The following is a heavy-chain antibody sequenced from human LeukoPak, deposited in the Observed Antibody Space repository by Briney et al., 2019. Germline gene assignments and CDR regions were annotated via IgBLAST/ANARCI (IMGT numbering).Heavy chain of an antibody. J-gene: IGHJ6*02. V-gene: IGHV3-33*01. D-gene: IGHD1-26*01. CDR3: ARDSGSRVGGGMDV. CDR2: IWYDGSNK. CDR1: GFTFSSYG. Sequence: GGSLRLSCAASGFTFSSYGMHWVRQAPGKGLEWVAVIWYDGSNKYYADSVKGRFTISRDNSKNTLYLQMNSLRAEDTAVYCCARDSGSRVGGGMDVWGQGTTVTVSS.